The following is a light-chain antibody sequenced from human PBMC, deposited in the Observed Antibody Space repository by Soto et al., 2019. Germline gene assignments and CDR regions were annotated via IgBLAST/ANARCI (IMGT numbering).Light chain of an antibody. CDR1: QSVSSSY. J-gene: IGKJ4*01. CDR2: GAS. CDR3: QQYGSPGT. V-gene: IGKV3-20*01. Sequence: EIVLTQSPGTLSLSPGERATLSCRASQSVSSSYLAWYQQKPGQAPRLLIYGASSRATGLPDRFSGSGSGTDFTLTISRLEPEDFAVYYCQQYGSPGTFGGGTKVEIK.